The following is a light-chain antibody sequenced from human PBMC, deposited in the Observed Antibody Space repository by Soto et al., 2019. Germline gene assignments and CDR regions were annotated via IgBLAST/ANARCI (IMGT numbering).Light chain of an antibody. CDR1: QSFRGL. V-gene: IGKV3-11*01. J-gene: IGKJ5*01. CDR3: QQRHMWPIT. Sequence: EVVSTQSPVTLSLSPGERATLSCRASQSFRGLLAWYQQKPGQAPRLLIYDAYNRATGIPPRFSGSGSGTDFTLTISSLEPEDSAVYHCQQRHMWPITFGQGTRLEIK. CDR2: DAY.